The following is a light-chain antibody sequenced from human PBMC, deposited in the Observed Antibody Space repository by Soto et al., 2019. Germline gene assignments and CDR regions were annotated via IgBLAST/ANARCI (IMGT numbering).Light chain of an antibody. CDR3: ATWDSSLSAAT. V-gene: IGLV1-51*01. CDR1: SSNIGNNF. Sequence: QSVLTQPPSVSAAPGQKVTISCSGSSSNIGNNFVSWYQHLPGTAPKLLIYDNNKRPSGITDRFSGSKSDTSATLGITGLQTGGEADYYCATWDSSLSAATFGPGTKVTVL. J-gene: IGLJ1*01. CDR2: DNN.